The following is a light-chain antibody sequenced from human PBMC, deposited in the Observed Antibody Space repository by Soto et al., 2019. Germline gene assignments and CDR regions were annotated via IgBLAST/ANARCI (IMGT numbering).Light chain of an antibody. CDR1: QNISDS. CDR2: GAS. J-gene: IGKJ4*01. CDR3: QQYDNLPLT. V-gene: IGKV1-33*01. Sequence: DIQMTQYPSSLSASVGDRVTITCQASQNISDSLNWYQQNPGKAPKLLIYGASNLETGVPSRFSGSGSGTDFTFTISSLQPEDIATYYCQQYDNLPLTFGGGTKVDIK.